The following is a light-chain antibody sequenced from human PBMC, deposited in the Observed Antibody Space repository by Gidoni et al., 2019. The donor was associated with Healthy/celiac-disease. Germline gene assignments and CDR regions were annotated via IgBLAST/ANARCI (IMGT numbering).Light chain of an antibody. Sequence: DIQMTQSPSSLSASVGDRVTITCRARQSISSYLNWYQQKPGKAPKLLIYAASSLQRGVPSRFSGSGSGTDFTLTISSLQPEDFSTYYGQQSYSTSSLTFGGGTKVEIK. CDR2: AAS. J-gene: IGKJ4*01. V-gene: IGKV1-39*01. CDR3: QQSYSTSSLT. CDR1: QSISSY.